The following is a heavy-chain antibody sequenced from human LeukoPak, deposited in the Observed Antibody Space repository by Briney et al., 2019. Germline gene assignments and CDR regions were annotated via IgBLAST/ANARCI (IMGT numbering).Heavy chain of an antibody. Sequence: SETLSLTCTVSGGSISSYYWSWIRQPAGKRLEWIGRIYTSGSTNYNPSLKSRVTMSVDTSKNQFSLKLSSVTAADTAVYYCARDVAAYASLGSYYYYMDVWGNGTTVTVSS. CDR1: GGSISSYY. CDR3: ARDVAAYASLGSYYYYMDV. CDR2: IYTSGST. V-gene: IGHV4-4*07. J-gene: IGHJ6*03. D-gene: IGHD2-8*01.